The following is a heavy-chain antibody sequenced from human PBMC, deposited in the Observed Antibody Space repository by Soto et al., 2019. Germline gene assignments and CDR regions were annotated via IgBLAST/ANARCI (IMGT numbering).Heavy chain of an antibody. J-gene: IGHJ6*02. CDR3: AKEVGYSYGYYYYGMDV. Sequence: QVQLVESGGGVVQLGRSLRLSCAASGFTFSSYGMHWVRQAPGKGLEWVAVISYDGSNKYYADSVKGRFTISRDNSKNTLYLQMNSLRAEDTAVYYCAKEVGYSYGYYYYGMDVWGQGTTVTVSS. CDR2: ISYDGSNK. D-gene: IGHD5-18*01. CDR1: GFTFSSYG. V-gene: IGHV3-30*18.